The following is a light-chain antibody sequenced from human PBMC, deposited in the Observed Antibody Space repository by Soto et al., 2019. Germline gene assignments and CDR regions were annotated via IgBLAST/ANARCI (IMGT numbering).Light chain of an antibody. J-gene: IGLJ1*01. CDR2: EVS. Sequence: ALTQPASVSGSPGQSITISCTGTSSDVGGYNYVSWYQQYPGKAPKLLIYEVSNRPSGISNRFSGSKSGNTASLTISGLQAEDEADYYCSSYTTSSTVVFGTGTKVTVL. CDR1: SSDVGGYNY. V-gene: IGLV2-14*01. CDR3: SSYTTSSTVV.